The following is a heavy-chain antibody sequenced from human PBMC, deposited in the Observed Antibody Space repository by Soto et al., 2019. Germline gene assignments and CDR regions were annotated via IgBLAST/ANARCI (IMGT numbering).Heavy chain of an antibody. Sequence: GGSLRLSCAASGFTFSSYSMNWVRQAPGKGLEWVSSISSSSSYIYYADSVKGRFTISRDNAKNSLYLQMNSLRAEDTAVYYCARDQAVGDGYNDAFDIWGQGTMVTVSS. J-gene: IGHJ3*02. D-gene: IGHD5-12*01. V-gene: IGHV3-21*01. CDR1: GFTFSSYS. CDR3: ARDQAVGDGYNDAFDI. CDR2: ISSSSSYI.